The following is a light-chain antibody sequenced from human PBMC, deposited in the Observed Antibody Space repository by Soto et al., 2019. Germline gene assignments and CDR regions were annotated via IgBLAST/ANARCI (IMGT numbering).Light chain of an antibody. V-gene: IGKV2-30*01. CDR3: RQGIT. CDR2: KVS. J-gene: IGKJ4*01. CDR1: HSLVYSDGNTY. Sequence: VMTQSPLSLPVTLGQPASISWRSSHSLVYSDGNTYSDWFQQRPGQSPRRQIHKVSNRYSGVPDRCSGSGSGTNFTLQISRVEAEDVGVYYCRQGITFGGGTKVEIK.